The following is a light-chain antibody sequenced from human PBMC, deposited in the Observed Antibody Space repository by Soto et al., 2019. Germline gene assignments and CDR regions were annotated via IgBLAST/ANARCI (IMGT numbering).Light chain of an antibody. CDR3: QSYDSSLSVRYV. J-gene: IGLJ1*01. Sequence: QSALAQPPSVSGAPGQRVTISCTGSSSNIGAGYDVHWYQQLPGTAPKLLIYGNSNRPSGVPDRFSGSKSGTSASLAITGLQAEDEADYYYQSYDSSLSVRYVFGTGTKVTVL. V-gene: IGLV1-40*01. CDR1: SSNIGAGYD. CDR2: GNS.